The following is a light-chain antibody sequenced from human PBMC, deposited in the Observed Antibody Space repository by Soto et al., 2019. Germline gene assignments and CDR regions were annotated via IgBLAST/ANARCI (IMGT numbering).Light chain of an antibody. CDR1: QSVSGW. V-gene: IGKV1-5*01. CDR2: DAS. J-gene: IGKJ1*01. CDR3: QQYETFSGT. Sequence: DIQMTQSPSSLSASVEDRVIITCRASQSVSGWLAWYQQKPGEAPKLLIYDASALPRGVPSRFSGSGSGTKFTLTIASLQPDDFATYYCQQYETFSGTFGPGTKVDIK.